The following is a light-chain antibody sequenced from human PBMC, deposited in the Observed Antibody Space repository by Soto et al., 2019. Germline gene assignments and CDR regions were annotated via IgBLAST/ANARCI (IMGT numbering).Light chain of an antibody. V-gene: IGLV7-46*01. Sequence: QAVVTQEPSLTVSPGGTVTLTCGSSTWAVTSGHYLYWFQQQPGQAPRTLIYDTSNKHSSKPDRFSGSLLGGKAALTLSGAQPEDEDEYYCLLSYSGARVFGGGTKLTVL. CDR3: LLSYSGARV. J-gene: IGLJ2*01. CDR1: TWAVTSGHY. CDR2: DTS.